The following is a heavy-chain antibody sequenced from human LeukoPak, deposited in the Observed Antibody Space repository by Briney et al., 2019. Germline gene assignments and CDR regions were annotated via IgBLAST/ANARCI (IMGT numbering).Heavy chain of an antibody. D-gene: IGHD1-26*01. V-gene: IGHV4-59*08. Sequence: PSETLSLTCTVSGGSIGSYYWSWIRQPPGKGLEWIGYIYYIGSTNYNPSLKSRVTISVDTSKKPFSLKLSSVTAADTAVYYCARSSSGSYDAWFDPWGQGTLVTVSS. CDR1: GGSIGSYY. J-gene: IGHJ5*02. CDR2: IYYIGST. CDR3: ARSSSGSYDAWFDP.